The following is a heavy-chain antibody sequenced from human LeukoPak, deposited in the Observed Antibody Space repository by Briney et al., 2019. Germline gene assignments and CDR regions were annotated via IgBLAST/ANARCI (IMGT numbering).Heavy chain of an antibody. D-gene: IGHD2-2*02. CDR2: ISSSSSYI. J-gene: IGHJ6*02. CDR1: GFTFSSYS. Sequence: GGSLRLSCAASGFTFSSYSMNWVRQAPGKGLEWVLSISSSSSYIYYADSVKGRFTISRDNAKNSLYLQMNSLRAEDTAVYYCARGRLGYCSSTSCDSPYYYYYGMGVWGQGTTVTVS. V-gene: IGHV3-21*01. CDR3: ARGRLGYCSSTSCDSPYYYYYGMGV.